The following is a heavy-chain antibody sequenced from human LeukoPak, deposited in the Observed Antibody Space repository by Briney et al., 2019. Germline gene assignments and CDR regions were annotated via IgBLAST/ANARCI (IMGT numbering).Heavy chain of an antibody. CDR1: GYTFTSYG. Sequence: GASVKVSCKASGYTFTSYGISWVRQAPGQGLEWMGWISAYNGNTNYAQKLQGRVTMTTDTSTSTAYMELRSLRSDDTAVYYCARGPYKGIAAVRYYFDYWGQGTLVTVSS. CDR3: ARGPYKGIAAVRYYFDY. V-gene: IGHV1-18*01. D-gene: IGHD6-13*01. CDR2: ISAYNGNT. J-gene: IGHJ4*02.